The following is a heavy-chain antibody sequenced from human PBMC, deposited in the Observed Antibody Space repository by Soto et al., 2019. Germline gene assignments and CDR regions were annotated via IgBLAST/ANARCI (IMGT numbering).Heavy chain of an antibody. CDR2: ISSSSSYI. D-gene: IGHD6-13*01. CDR3: ARDMEHRRLYSSSCADP. Sequence: GGSLRLSCAASGFTFSSYSMNWVRQAPGKGLEWVSSISSSSSYIYYADSVKGRFTISRDNAKNSLYLQMNSLRAEDTAVYYCARDMEHRRLYSSSCADPWGQGTLVTVSS. J-gene: IGHJ5*02. V-gene: IGHV3-21*01. CDR1: GFTFSSYS.